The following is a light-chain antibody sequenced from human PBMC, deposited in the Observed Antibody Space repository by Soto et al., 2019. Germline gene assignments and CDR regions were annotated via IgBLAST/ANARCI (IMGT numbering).Light chain of an antibody. CDR1: QSVSNNY. CDR2: GAS. V-gene: IGKV3-20*01. J-gene: IGKJ1*01. CDR3: QQYGSSGT. Sequence: MSLAQSPGPMSLSPGERATLSCRASQSVSNNYLAWYQQKPGQAPRLLIYGASNRATGIPDRFSGSGSGTDFTLTISRLEPEDFAVYYCQQYGSSGTFGQGTKVDIK.